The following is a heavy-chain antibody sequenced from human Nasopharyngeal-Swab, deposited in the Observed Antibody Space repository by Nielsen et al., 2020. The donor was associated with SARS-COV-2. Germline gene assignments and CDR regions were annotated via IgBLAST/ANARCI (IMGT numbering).Heavy chain of an antibody. V-gene: IGHV4-34*01. CDR2: INHSGST. Sequence: SETLSLTCAVYGGSFSGYYCSWMREPPGKGLEWIGEINHSGSTNYNPSLKSRVTISVDTSKNQFSLKLSSVTAADTAVYYCAGFIVVVPAAIYWFDPWGQGTLVTVSS. D-gene: IGHD2-2*01. CDR3: AGFIVVVPAAIYWFDP. J-gene: IGHJ5*02. CDR1: GGSFSGYY.